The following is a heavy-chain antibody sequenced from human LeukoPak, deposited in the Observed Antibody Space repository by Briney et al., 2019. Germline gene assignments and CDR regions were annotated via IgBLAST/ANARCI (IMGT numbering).Heavy chain of an antibody. CDR2: ISDSGTN. D-gene: IGHD3-16*01. V-gene: IGHV4-39*01. CDR3: ASLGTLRS. J-gene: IGHJ5*02. Sequence: SETLSLTCTVSGGSVSSSSYYWGWIRQPPGKGLEWIGSISDSGTNYNNPSSKSRVSISIDTSKNPFSVRLTSVPAADTAIYYCASLGTLRSWGQGTLVTVSS. CDR1: GGSVSSSSYY.